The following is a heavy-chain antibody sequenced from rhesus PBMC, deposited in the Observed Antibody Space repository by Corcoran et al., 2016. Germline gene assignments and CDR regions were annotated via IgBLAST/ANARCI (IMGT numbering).Heavy chain of an antibody. Sequence: EVRLVESGGGLVQPGGSLRLSCAASGFTFSDYYISWVRQAPGKGPGWVGFIRKKVNCGTQEYAASVKGRFTISRDDSKSVASLEMNSLKTEDTAVYYCSKKSPGAGFGLDSWGQGVVVTVSS. CDR3: SKKSPGAGFGLDS. J-gene: IGHJ6*01. CDR2: IRKKVNCGTQ. CDR1: GFTFSDYY. V-gene: IGHV3-116*02.